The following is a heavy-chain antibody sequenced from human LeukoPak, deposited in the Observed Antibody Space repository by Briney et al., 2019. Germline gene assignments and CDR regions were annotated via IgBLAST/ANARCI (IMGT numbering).Heavy chain of an antibody. Sequence: SETLSLTCTVSGGSISSYYWSWIRQPLGKGLEWIGYIYYSGSTNYNPSLKSRVTISVDTSKNQFSLKLSSVTAADTAVYYCARYHTSHWGDYFDYWGQGTLVTVSS. CDR2: IYYSGST. J-gene: IGHJ4*02. CDR1: GGSISSYY. V-gene: IGHV4-59*01. CDR3: ARYHTSHWGDYFDY. D-gene: IGHD2-2*01.